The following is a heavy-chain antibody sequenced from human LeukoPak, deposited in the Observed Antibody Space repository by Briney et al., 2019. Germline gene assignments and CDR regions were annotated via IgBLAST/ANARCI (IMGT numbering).Heavy chain of an antibody. CDR1: GFTVSSNY. CDR2: IYSGGST. CDR3: ARDRSGYYPYYFDY. J-gene: IGHJ4*02. Sequence: GGSLRLXCAASGFTVSSNYMSWVRQAPGKELEWVSVIYSGGSTYYADSVKGRFTISRDNSKNTLYLQMNSLRAEDTAVYYCARDRSGYYPYYFDYWGQGTLVTVSS. D-gene: IGHD3-22*01. V-gene: IGHV3-66*02.